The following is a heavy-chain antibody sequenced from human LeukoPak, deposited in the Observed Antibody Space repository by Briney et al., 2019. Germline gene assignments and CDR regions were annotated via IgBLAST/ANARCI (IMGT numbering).Heavy chain of an antibody. CDR2: IYTSGST. V-gene: IGHV4-61*02. D-gene: IGHD3-3*01. J-gene: IGHJ6*03. CDR1: GGSISSGSYY. CDR3: ARTYDFWSGYLKGKDYYMDV. Sequence: SETLSLTCTVSGGSISSGSYYWSGIRQPAGKGLEGIGRIYTSGSTNYNPSLKSRVIISVDTSKNQFSLKLSSVTAADTAVYYCARTYDFWSGYLKGKDYYMDVWGKGTTVTVSS.